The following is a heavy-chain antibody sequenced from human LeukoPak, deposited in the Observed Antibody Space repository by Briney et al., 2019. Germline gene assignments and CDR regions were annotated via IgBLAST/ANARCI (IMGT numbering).Heavy chain of an antibody. Sequence: PGGSLRLSCAASGFTFSSYGMYWARQAPGKGLEWVAVISYDGSNKYYAESVKGRFTISRDNSKNTLYLQMNSLRAEDTAVYYCAKILPDTVTADYWGQGTLVTVSS. CDR1: GFTFSSYG. CDR3: AKILPDTVTADY. V-gene: IGHV3-30*18. D-gene: IGHD4-11*01. J-gene: IGHJ4*02. CDR2: ISYDGSNK.